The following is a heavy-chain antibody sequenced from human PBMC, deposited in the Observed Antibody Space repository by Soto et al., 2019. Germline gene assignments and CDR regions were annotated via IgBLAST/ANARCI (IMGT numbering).Heavy chain of an antibody. Sequence: PSVKVSCKASGYTFTSYGISWVRQAPGQGLEWMGWISAYNGNTNYAQKLQGRVTMTTDTSTSTAYMELRSLRSDDTAVYYCATPHPGYCSGGSCYYKYWGQGTLVTVSS. CDR2: ISAYNGNT. D-gene: IGHD2-15*01. CDR1: GYTFTSYG. CDR3: ATPHPGYCSGGSCYYKY. J-gene: IGHJ4*02. V-gene: IGHV1-18*01.